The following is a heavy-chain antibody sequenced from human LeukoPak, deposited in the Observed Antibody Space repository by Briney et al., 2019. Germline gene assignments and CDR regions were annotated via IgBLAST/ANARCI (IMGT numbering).Heavy chain of an antibody. D-gene: IGHD2-15*01. CDR2: INYNGEIT. CDR3: ARGAAQFDP. J-gene: IGHJ5*02. Sequence: SETLSLTCAVSGGSFSGYLWSWLRQPPGKGLEWVGEINYNGEITNYNPSLKSRVTISVDTSRNQFSLKLTSVTAADTAVYYCARGAAQFDPWGQGTLVTVSS. CDR1: GGSFSGYL. V-gene: IGHV4-34*01.